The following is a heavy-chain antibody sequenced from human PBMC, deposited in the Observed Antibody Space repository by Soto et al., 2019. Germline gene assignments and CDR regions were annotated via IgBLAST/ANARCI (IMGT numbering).Heavy chain of an antibody. CDR2: IYYSGST. J-gene: IGHJ4*02. V-gene: IGHV4-59*01. CDR3: ARDGYSGHGAYFDY. CDR1: GGSLSSYY. Sequence: SETLSLTCTVSGGSLSSYYWSWIRQPPGKGLEWIGYIYYSGSTNYNPSLKSRVTISVDTSKNQFSLKLSSVTAADTAVYYCARDGYSGHGAYFDYWGQGTLVTVSS. D-gene: IGHD5-12*01.